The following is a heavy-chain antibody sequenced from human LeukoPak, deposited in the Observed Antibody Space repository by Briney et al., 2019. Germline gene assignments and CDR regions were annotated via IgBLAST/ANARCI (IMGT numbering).Heavy chain of an antibody. D-gene: IGHD5-24*01. Sequence: GRSLRLSCAASGFTFSSYDMHWVRQAPGKGLEWVAVISYNGNNKYCADSVKGRFTISRDNSKKTLYLQMNSLRAEDTAVYYCARDGYNEEDWYFDHWGRGILVTVSS. J-gene: IGHJ2*01. CDR1: GFTFSSYD. V-gene: IGHV3-30-3*01. CDR2: ISYNGNNK. CDR3: ARDGYNEEDWYFDH.